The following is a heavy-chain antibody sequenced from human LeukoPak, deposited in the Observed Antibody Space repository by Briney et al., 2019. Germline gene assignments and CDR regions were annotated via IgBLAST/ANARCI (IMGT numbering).Heavy chain of an antibody. J-gene: IGHJ4*02. V-gene: IGHV3-66*01. D-gene: IGHD3-10*01. CDR2: VYSGGST. Sequence: GGSLRLSCAASGFTFSSYAMSWVRQAPGKGLEWVSVVYSGGSTYYADSVKGRFTISRDNSKNTLYLQMNGLRAEDTAVYYCARDLVNRGELVTVTGGVWGQGTLVTVSS. CDR3: ARDLVNRGELVTVTGGV. CDR1: GFTFSSYA.